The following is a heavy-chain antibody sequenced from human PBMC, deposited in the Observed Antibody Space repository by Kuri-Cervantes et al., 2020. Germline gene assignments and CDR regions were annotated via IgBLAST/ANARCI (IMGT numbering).Heavy chain of an antibody. CDR2: ISYDGSNK. Sequence: GESLKISCAASGFTFSSYWMHWVRQAPGKGLEWVAVISYDGSNKYYADSVKGRFTISRDNSKNTLYLQMNSLRAEDTAVYYCANSIAAAGTWGFDYWGQGTLVTVSS. CDR3: ANSIAAAGTWGFDY. J-gene: IGHJ4*02. D-gene: IGHD6-13*01. CDR1: GFTFSSYW. V-gene: IGHV3-30*18.